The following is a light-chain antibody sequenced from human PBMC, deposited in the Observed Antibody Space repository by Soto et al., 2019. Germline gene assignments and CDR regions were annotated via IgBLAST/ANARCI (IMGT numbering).Light chain of an antibody. J-gene: IGKJ4*01. CDR2: GAS. Sequence: EIVMTQSPATLSVSPGERDTLSCRASQSVSSNLAWYQQKPGQAPRLLIYGASTRATGIPARFSGSGSGTEFTLTISSLQSEDFAVYYWQQYNNWPLTFGGGTKVEIK. V-gene: IGKV3D-15*01. CDR3: QQYNNWPLT. CDR1: QSVSSN.